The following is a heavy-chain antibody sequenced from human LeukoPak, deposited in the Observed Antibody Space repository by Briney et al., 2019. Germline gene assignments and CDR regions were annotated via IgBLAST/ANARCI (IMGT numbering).Heavy chain of an antibody. CDR3: ARVGSYYGSGTFDY. V-gene: IGHV4-31*02. D-gene: IGHD3-10*01. CDR2: IYYSGST. J-gene: IGHJ4*02. Sequence: PSQTLSLTCTVSGGSISSGGYYWSWIRQHPGKGLEWIGYIYYSGSTYYNPFLKSRVTISVDTSKNQFSLKLSSVTAADTAVYYCARVGSYYGSGTFDYWGQGTLVTVSS. CDR1: GGSISSGGYY.